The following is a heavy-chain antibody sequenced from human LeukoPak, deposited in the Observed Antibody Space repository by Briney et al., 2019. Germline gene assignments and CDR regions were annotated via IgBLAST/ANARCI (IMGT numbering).Heavy chain of an antibody. Sequence: SETLSLTCTVSGGSISSSSYYWGWIRQPPGKGLEWIGSVYYSGSTYYNPSLKSRVTISVDTSKNQFSLKLSSVTAADTAVYYCAIAGYSYGTALFDYWGQGTLVTVSS. CDR3: AIAGYSYGTALFDY. CDR2: VYYSGST. J-gene: IGHJ4*02. CDR1: GGSISSSSYY. V-gene: IGHV4-39*01. D-gene: IGHD5-18*01.